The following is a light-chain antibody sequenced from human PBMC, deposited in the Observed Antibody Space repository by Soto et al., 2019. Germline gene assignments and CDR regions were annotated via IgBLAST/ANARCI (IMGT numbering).Light chain of an antibody. CDR3: QQYNKWTVT. CDR2: GAS. V-gene: IGKV3-15*01. Sequence: EIVMMQSAATLSVSQGERATLSCRASQSVSSNLAWYQQKPGQAPRLLIYGASTRATGIPARFSGSGSGTEFTLTISSLQSKDFAVYYCQQYNKWTVTFGGGTKVDIK. J-gene: IGKJ4*01. CDR1: QSVSSN.